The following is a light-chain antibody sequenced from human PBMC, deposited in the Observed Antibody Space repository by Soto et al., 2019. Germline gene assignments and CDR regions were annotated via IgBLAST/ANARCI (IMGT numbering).Light chain of an antibody. CDR3: QQYGSSPRT. CDR2: GAY. Sequence: EIVLTQSPGTLSLSPGERATLSCRASQSVGNNLAWYQQKPGQAPRLLIYGAYTRATGIPARFSGSGSGTDFTLTISSLQPEDFAVYYCQQYGSSPRTFGGGTKVDIK. V-gene: IGKV3-20*01. J-gene: IGKJ4*01. CDR1: QSVGNN.